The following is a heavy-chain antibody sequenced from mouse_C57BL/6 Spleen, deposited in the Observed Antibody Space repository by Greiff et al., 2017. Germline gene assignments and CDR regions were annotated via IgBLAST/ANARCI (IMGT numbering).Heavy chain of an antibody. CDR1: GFSLTSYG. D-gene: IGHD3-3*01. V-gene: IGHV2-2*01. CDR2: IWSGGST. CDR3: ARGWDWYFDV. J-gene: IGHJ1*03. Sequence: QVQLKESGPGLVQPSQSLSITCTVSGFSLTSYGVHWVRQSPGKGLEWLGVIWSGGSTDYNAAFISRLSISKDNSKSQVFFKMNSLQADDTAIYYCARGWDWYFDVWGTGTTVTVSS.